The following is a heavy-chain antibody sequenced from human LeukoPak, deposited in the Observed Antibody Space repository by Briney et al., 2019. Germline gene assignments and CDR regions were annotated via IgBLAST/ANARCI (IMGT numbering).Heavy chain of an antibody. CDR2: INSDGSTT. CDR1: GFTFSAYW. D-gene: IGHD3-9*01. CDR3: ARGDDFLTLTTDY. Sequence: GGSLRLSCAASGFTFSAYWMHWVRQAPGKGLVWVSRINSDGSTTNYADSVKGRFTISRDNAKNTLYLQMNSLRAEDTAVYYCARGDDFLTLTTDYWGQGTLLTVSS. V-gene: IGHV3-74*01. J-gene: IGHJ4*02.